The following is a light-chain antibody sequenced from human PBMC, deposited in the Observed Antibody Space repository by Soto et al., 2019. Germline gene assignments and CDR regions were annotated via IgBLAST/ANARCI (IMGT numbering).Light chain of an antibody. Sequence: EIVMTQSPATLSVSPGERATLSYRASQSVSSNLAWYQHKPGQTPRLLIYDTSTRATGVPTRFSGSRSGAEFTLTINSLQSEDFAVYYCQPYNNWPLTFGGGTKVDIK. J-gene: IGKJ4*01. CDR3: QPYNNWPLT. CDR2: DTS. CDR1: QSVSSN. V-gene: IGKV3-15*01.